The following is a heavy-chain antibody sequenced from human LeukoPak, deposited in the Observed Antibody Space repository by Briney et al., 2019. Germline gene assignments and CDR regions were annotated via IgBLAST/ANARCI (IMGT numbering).Heavy chain of an antibody. CDR2: ISYDGSNK. CDR1: GFTFSSYG. Sequence: GRSLRLSCAASGFTFSSYGMHWVRQAPGKGLEWVAVISYDGSNKYYADSVKGRFTISRDNSKNTLYLQMSSLRAEDTAVYYCAKDRRVAVLRYFDWLFSPTFDYWGQGTLSPSPQ. D-gene: IGHD3-9*01. J-gene: IGHJ4*02. CDR3: AKDRRVAVLRYFDWLFSPTFDY. V-gene: IGHV3-30*18.